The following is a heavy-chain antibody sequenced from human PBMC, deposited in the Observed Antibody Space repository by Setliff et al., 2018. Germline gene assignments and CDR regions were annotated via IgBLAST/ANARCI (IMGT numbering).Heavy chain of an antibody. V-gene: IGHV1-2*02. CDR1: GYIFAGYY. CDR3: ARDRNDNYESSGYYYAGGYMDV. J-gene: IGHJ6*03. Sequence: ALVKVSCKASGYIFAGYYMHWVRQTPGQGLEWMGWINPISGGANYAQKFQGRVTMTRDTSTSTVFMELSSLRSEDTAVYYCARDRNDNYESSGYYYAGGYMDVWGKGTTVTVSS. D-gene: IGHD3-22*01. CDR2: INPISGGA.